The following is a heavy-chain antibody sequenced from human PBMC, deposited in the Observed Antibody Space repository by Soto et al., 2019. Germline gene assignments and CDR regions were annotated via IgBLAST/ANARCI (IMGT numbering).Heavy chain of an antibody. D-gene: IGHD6-19*01. J-gene: IGHJ4*02. V-gene: IGHV1-46*03. CDR3: SRGLWQWLFDY. CDR2: VDPSGGAT. Sequence: QVQLVQSGAEVKKPGASVMVSCRASGYTFTSHYMHWVRQAPGQGLERMGMVDPSGGATTYAQKYQGRVTITRATSTTTVYIELSSLRPADTVVDSCSRGLWQWLFDYWGQGALVTVSS. CDR1: GYTFTSHY.